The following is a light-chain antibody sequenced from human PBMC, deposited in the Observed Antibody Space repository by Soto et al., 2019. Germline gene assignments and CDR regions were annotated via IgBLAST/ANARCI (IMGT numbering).Light chain of an antibody. CDR2: GAS. CDR3: QQHGSSPIT. V-gene: IGKV3-20*01. Sequence: EIVMTQSPATLSVSPGERATLSCRASQSISSSLAWYQQKPGQTPRLLIYGASSRATGIPDRFSGSGSGTDFTLTISRLEPEDFAVYYCQQHGSSPITFGQGTRLEIK. CDR1: QSISSS. J-gene: IGKJ5*01.